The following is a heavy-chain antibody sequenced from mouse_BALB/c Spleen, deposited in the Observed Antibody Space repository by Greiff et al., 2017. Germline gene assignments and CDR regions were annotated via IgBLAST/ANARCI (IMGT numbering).Heavy chain of an antibody. Sequence: EVKLVESGGGLVKPGGSLKLSCAASGFAFSSYDMSWVRQTPEKRLEWVAYISSGGGSTYYPDTVKGRFTISRDNAKNTLYLQMSSLKSEDTAMYYCARHELYYYAMDYWGQGTSVTVSS. J-gene: IGHJ4*01. CDR1: GFAFSSYD. CDR3: ARHELYYYAMDY. CDR2: ISSGGGST. V-gene: IGHV5-12-1*01.